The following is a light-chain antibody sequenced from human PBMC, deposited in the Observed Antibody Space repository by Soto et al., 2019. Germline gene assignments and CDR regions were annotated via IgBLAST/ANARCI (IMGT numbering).Light chain of an antibody. J-gene: IGKJ2*01. CDR3: QQYGSSPYT. V-gene: IGKV3-20*01. Sequence: PGERATLSCRASQSVSRSYFAWYQQKPGQAPRLLIYGASSRATGVPDRFSGSGSGTDFTLTIRRLEPEDFAVYYCQQYGSSPYTFGQGTKLEIK. CDR2: GAS. CDR1: QSVSRSY.